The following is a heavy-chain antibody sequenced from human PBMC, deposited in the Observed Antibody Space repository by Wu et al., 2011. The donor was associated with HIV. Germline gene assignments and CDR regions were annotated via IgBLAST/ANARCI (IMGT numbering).Heavy chain of an antibody. Sequence: QVQLVQSGAEVKKPGSSVKVSCTASGGTFSSRAISWVRQAPGQGLEWMGRIIPIFDRVHYKQKFQGRVVITADEATSTVYMELSRLTSDDTAVYYCARGALENYYGSGSYGWFDPWGQGTLVTVSS. CDR1: GGTFSSRA. J-gene: IGHJ5*02. CDR3: ARGALENYYGSGSYGWFDP. D-gene: IGHD3-10*01. CDR2: IIPIFDRV. V-gene: IGHV1-69*18.